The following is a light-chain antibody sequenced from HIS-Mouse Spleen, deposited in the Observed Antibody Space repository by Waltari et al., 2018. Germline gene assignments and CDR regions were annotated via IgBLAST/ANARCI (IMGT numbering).Light chain of an antibody. CDR1: QSVLYSSNNKNY. V-gene: IGKV4-1*01. CDR2: WAS. Sequence: DIVMPQSPDSLAVALGERATINCKSSQSVLYSSNNKNYLAWYQQKPGQPPKLLISWASTRESGVPDRFSGSGSGTDFTLTISSLQAEDVAVYYCQQYYSTPWTFGQGTKVEIK. CDR3: QQYYSTPWT. J-gene: IGKJ1*01.